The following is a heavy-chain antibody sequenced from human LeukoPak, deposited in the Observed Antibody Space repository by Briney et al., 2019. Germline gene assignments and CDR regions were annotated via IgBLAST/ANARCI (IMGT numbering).Heavy chain of an antibody. CDR2: IYGGVNT. V-gene: IGHV3-66*01. CDR3: AKSTKTGFLFDY. D-gene: IGHD1-1*01. CDR1: GFTVSSNY. J-gene: IGHJ4*02. Sequence: GGSLRLSCAASGFTVSSNYMSWVRQAPGKGLEWVSVIYGGVNTVYADSVQGRFTISRDNSKNTLYLQMSILRAEETAVYYCAKSTKTGFLFDYWGKGTLVTVSS.